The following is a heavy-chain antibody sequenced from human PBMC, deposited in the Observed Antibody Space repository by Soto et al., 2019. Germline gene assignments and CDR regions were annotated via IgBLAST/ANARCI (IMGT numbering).Heavy chain of an antibody. Sequence: QVQLVQSGAEVKKPGASVKVSCKASGYTFTSYGISWVRQAPGQGLEWMGWISAYNGNTNYAQKLQGRVTMTTDTSTSTAYMELRSLRSEDTAVYYCARDYYDSSGYYLGDDAFDIWGQGTMVTVSS. J-gene: IGHJ3*02. D-gene: IGHD3-22*01. CDR3: ARDYYDSSGYYLGDDAFDI. CDR2: ISAYNGNT. V-gene: IGHV1-18*01. CDR1: GYTFTSYG.